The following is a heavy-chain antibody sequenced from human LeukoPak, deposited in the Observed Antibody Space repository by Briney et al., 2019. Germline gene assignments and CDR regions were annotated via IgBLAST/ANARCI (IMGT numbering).Heavy chain of an antibody. Sequence: SETLSLTCAVYGGSFSGYYWSWIRQPPGKGLEWIGEINHSGSTIYNPSLKSRVTISVDTSKNQFSLKLSSVTAADTAVYYCASGVGQWLVHVWARPGMDVWGKGTTVTVSS. CDR2: INHSGST. V-gene: IGHV4-34*01. J-gene: IGHJ6*04. CDR1: GGSFSGYY. CDR3: ASGVGQWLVHVWARPGMDV. D-gene: IGHD6-19*01.